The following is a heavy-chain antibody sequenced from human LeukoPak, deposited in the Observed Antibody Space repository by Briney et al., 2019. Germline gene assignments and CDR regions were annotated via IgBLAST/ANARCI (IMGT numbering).Heavy chain of an antibody. CDR1: GYSFTNYW. Sequence: GESFKISCKGSGYSFTNYWIGWVRQMPGKGLEWMGIVYPGDSDTRYSPSFQGQVTFSADKSISTAYLQWSSLKASDTAMYYCAKRRDGYNSLDYWGQGTLVTVSS. V-gene: IGHV5-51*01. CDR2: VYPGDSDT. J-gene: IGHJ4*02. CDR3: AKRRDGYNSLDY. D-gene: IGHD5-12*01.